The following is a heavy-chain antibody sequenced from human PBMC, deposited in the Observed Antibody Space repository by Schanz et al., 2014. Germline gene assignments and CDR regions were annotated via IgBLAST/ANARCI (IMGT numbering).Heavy chain of an antibody. J-gene: IGHJ5*01. CDR1: GFTFSTYA. V-gene: IGHV3-23*01. Sequence: EVKLLESGGHLVQPGGSLRLSCVASGFTFSTYAMSRVRQAPGKGLEWVSGMSGSGSTADYADSVKGRFTISRDNSRKTLYLQMNSLRADDTAVYYCAKDLYNYGIFDSWGQGTLVTVSS. D-gene: IGHD3-16*01. CDR3: AKDLYNYGIFDS. CDR2: MSGSGSTA.